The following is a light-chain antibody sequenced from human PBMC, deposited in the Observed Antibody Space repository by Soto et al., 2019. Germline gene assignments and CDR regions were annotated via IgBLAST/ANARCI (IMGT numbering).Light chain of an antibody. CDR1: SSDVGAYNY. Sequence: QSALTKPPSAAGSPGQSVTISCTGTSSDVGAYNYVSWYQQHAGKAPKLVIYEVTKRPSGVPDRFSGSKSANTASLTASGLQAEDEADYYCSSFASSNTWVFGGGTKVTVL. CDR2: EVT. CDR3: SSFASSNTWV. V-gene: IGLV2-8*01. J-gene: IGLJ3*02.